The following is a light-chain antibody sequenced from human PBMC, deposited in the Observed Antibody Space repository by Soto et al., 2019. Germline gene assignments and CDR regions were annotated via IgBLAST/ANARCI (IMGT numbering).Light chain of an antibody. CDR1: LDVNSY. J-gene: IGKJ1*01. CDR3: QQHNVWPAT. CDR2: DAS. Sequence: DIVVTQSPAPLSVSPGARATLSCRASLDVNSYLAWYQQKPGQAPRLLIYDASNRAAGIPARFSGSGSGTDFTLTISSLEPEDFAIYYCQQHNVWPATFGQGTKVDIK. V-gene: IGKV3-11*01.